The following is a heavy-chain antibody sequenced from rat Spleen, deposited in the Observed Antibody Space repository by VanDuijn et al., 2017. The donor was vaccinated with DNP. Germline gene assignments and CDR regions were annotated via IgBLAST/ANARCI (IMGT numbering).Heavy chain of an antibody. V-gene: IGHV3-3*01. D-gene: IGHD5-1*01. CDR3: PRLGERLFDY. J-gene: IGHJ3*01. Sequence: EVQLQESGPGLVKPSQSLSLTCSVTGYSITSSYRWNWIRKFPGDKMEWIGYINHSGNTGYNPSLKSRISITRDTSKNQFFLHLSSVTSEDTATYYCPRLGERLFDYWGQGTLVTVSS. CDR2: INHSGNT. CDR1: GYSITSSYR.